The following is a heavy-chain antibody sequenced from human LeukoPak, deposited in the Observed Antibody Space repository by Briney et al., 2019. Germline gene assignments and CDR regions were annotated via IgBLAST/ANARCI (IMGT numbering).Heavy chain of an antibody. J-gene: IGHJ4*02. CDR2: MNPNNANT. V-gene: IGHV1-8*01. CDR3: ASGGYGDYPIYFDY. D-gene: IGHD4-17*01. Sequence: GASVKVSCKASGYTFTSYDINWVRQATGQGLEWMGWMNPNNANTDYAQKFQGRVTLTRNTSISTAYMELSSLRSEDTAMYYCASGGYGDYPIYFDYWGQGTLVTVSS. CDR1: GYTFTSYD.